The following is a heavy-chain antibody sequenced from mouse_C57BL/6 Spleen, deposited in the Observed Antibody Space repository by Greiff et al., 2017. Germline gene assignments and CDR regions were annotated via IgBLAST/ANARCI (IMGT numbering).Heavy chain of an antibody. J-gene: IGHJ4*01. CDR1: GYSITSGYY. CDR2: ISYDGSN. V-gene: IGHV3-6*01. CDR3: ARGYAMDY. Sequence: EVKVEESGPGLVKPSQSLSLTCSVTGYSITSGYYWNWIRQFPGNKLEWMGYISYDGSNNYNPSLKNRISITLDTSKNPFFLELNSVYSEDPATYYCARGYAMDYWGQGTSVTVSS.